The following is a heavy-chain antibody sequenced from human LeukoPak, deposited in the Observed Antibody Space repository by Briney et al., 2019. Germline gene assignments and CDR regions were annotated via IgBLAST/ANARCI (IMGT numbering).Heavy chain of an antibody. V-gene: IGHV4-34*01. J-gene: IGHJ6*02. D-gene: IGHD3-10*01. CDR3: AFPGYYYGSGSYYSTDV. CDR2: INHSGST. CDR1: GGSFSGYY. Sequence: SETLSLTCAVYGGSFSGYYWSWIRQPPGKGLEWIGEINHSGSTNYNPSLKSRVTISVDTSKNQFSLKLSSVTAADTAVYYCAFPGYYYGSGSYYSTDVWGQGTTVTVSS.